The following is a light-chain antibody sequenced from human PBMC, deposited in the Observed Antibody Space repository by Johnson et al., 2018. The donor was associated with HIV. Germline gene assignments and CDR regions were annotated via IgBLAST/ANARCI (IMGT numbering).Light chain of an antibody. CDR2: DNN. J-gene: IGLJ1*01. Sequence: QSALTQPPSVSAAPGQKVIISCSGGSSDIGNNYVSWYQQLPGTAPKLLIYDNNKRPSGIPDRFSGSKSATSATLAITGLQTGDEADYYCGAWDSSLSASYVFGTGTKVTVL. CDR3: GAWDSSLSASYV. CDR1: SSDIGNNY. V-gene: IGLV1-51*01.